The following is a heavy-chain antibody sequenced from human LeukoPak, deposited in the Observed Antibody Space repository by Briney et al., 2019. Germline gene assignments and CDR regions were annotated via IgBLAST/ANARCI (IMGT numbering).Heavy chain of an antibody. V-gene: IGHV4-4*07. J-gene: IGHJ6*03. Sequence: PSETLSLTCTVSGGSISSYYWSWIRQPAGKGLEWIGRIYTSGSTNYNPSLKSRVTMSVDTSKNQFSLKLSSVTAADTAVYYCARGHREYYYDSSGYYPYYYYYYMDVWGKGTTVTISS. CDR3: ARGHREYYYDSSGYYPYYYYYYMDV. D-gene: IGHD3-22*01. CDR1: GGSISSYY. CDR2: IYTSGST.